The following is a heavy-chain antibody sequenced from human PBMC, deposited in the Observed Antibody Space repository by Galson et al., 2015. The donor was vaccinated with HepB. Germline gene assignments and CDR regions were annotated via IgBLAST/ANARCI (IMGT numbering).Heavy chain of an antibody. CDR1: AFTLSRYS. CDR3: ARDWGIAVSGTWWFDP. V-gene: IGHV3-21*01. J-gene: IGHJ5*02. Sequence: SLRLSCAGSAFTLSRYSMNWVRQAPGKGLEWVSSISRTGDYIYYADSVRGRFTISRDNANNSLYLQMNSLRAEDTAVYYCARDWGIAVSGTWWFDPWGQGTLVTVSS. CDR2: ISRTGDYI. D-gene: IGHD6-19*01.